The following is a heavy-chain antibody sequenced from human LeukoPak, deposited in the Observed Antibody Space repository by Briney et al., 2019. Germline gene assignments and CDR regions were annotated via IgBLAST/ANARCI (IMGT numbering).Heavy chain of an antibody. J-gene: IGHJ4*02. V-gene: IGHV1-2*02. CDR3: ARVVVGATRTVVLDY. D-gene: IGHD1-26*01. CDR1: GYTFTGYY. Sequence: ASVKVSCKASGYTFTGYYMHWMRQAPGQGLEWMGWINPNSRGTNYAQKFQGRVTMTRDTSISTAYMELSRLRSDDTAVYYCARVVVGATRTVVLDYWGQGTLVTVSS. CDR2: INPNSRGT.